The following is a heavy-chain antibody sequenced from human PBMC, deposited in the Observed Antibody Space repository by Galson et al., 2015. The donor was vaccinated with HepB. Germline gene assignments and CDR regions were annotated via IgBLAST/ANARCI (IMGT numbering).Heavy chain of an antibody. CDR2: FIPMFGGA. D-gene: IGHD6-19*01. Sequence: SVKVSCKASGGTFSSHTISWVRQAPGQGLEWMGGFIPMFGGANYARKFQGRLTMAADEVTSTAYMELSSLRPEDTAVYYCARNTSGWSQEHFYNGMDVWGQGTTVTVSS. CDR1: GGTFSSHT. V-gene: IGHV1-69*13. J-gene: IGHJ6*02. CDR3: ARNTSGWSQEHFYNGMDV.